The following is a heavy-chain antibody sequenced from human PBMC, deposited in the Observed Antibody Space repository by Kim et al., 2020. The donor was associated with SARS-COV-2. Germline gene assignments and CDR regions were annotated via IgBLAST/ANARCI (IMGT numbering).Heavy chain of an antibody. J-gene: IGHJ4*02. V-gene: IGHV1-3*01. CDR3: ARIWDGYNYEDY. CDR2: INAGNGNT. Sequence: ASVKVSCKASGYTFTSYAMHWVRQAPGQRLEWMGWINAGNGNTKYSQKFQGRVTITRDTSASTAYMELSSLRSEDTAVYYCARIWDGYNYEDYWGQGTLVTVSS. CDR1: GYTFTSYA. D-gene: IGHD5-12*01.